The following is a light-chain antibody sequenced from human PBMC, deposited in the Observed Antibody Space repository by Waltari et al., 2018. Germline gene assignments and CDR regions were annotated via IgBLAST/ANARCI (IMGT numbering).Light chain of an antibody. J-gene: IGLJ1*01. V-gene: IGLV2-23*02. CDR1: SSDVGSYNL. CDR3: CSYAGGSAFV. Sequence: QSALTQPASVSGSPGQSITISCTGTSSDVGSYNLVSWYQHRPGKAPKLSVYGVSKRPSGVSNRFSRSKSGNTASLTISGLRTEDEADYYCCSYAGGSAFVFGTGTKITVL. CDR2: GVS.